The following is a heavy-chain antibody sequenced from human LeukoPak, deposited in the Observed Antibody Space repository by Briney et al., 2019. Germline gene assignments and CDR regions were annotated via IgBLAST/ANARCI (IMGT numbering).Heavy chain of an antibody. CDR2: IYYSGST. Sequence: SETLSLTCTVSGGSISSYYWSWIRQPPGKGLEWIGYIYYSGSTNYNPSLKSRVTISVDTSKNQFSLKLSSVTAADTAVYYCARHYLYYFYYMDVWGQGTTVTVSS. CDR3: ARHYLYYFYYMDV. J-gene: IGHJ6*03. D-gene: IGHD2/OR15-2a*01. V-gene: IGHV4-59*08. CDR1: GGSISSYY.